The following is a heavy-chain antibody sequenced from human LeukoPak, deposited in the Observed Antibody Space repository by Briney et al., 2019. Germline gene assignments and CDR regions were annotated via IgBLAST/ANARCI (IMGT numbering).Heavy chain of an antibody. CDR3: ARAPSGSYYLFFDY. CDR1: GYTFTSYG. CDR2: ISAYNGNT. Sequence: ASVKVSCKASGYTFTSYGISWVRQAPGQGLECMGLISAYNGNTNYAQKLQGRVTMTTDTSTSTAYMELRSLRSDDTAVYYCARAPSGSYYLFFDYWGQGTLVTVSS. V-gene: IGHV1-18*01. J-gene: IGHJ4*02. D-gene: IGHD1-26*01.